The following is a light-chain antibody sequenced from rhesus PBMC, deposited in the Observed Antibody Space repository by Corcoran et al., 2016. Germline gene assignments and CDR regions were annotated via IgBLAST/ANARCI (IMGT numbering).Light chain of an antibody. CDR3: QQYSNWPT. J-gene: IGKJ1*01. V-gene: IGKV3S9*01. Sequence: EIVMTQSPATLSLSPGERATLSCRASQSVSSYVAWYQQKPAQAPRLRIYGASSRATGIPDRFSGSGSGTDFTLTISSLEPEDFAVYYCQQYSNWPTFGQGTKVEIK. CDR1: QSVSSY. CDR2: GAS.